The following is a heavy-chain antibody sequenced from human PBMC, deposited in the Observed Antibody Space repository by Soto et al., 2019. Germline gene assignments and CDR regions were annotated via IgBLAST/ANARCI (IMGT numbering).Heavy chain of an antibody. D-gene: IGHD3-3*01. V-gene: IGHV3-21*01. CDR2: IRSSSSYI. CDR3: ARELFLEGHSPLAY. J-gene: IGHJ4*02. CDR1: GFTFSSYS. Sequence: EVQLVESGGGLVKPGGSLRLSCAASGFTFSSYSMNWVRQAPGKGLEWVSSIRSSSSYIYYADSVKGRFTISRDNAKNSLYLQMNSLRAEDTAVYYCARELFLEGHSPLAYWGQGTLVTVSS.